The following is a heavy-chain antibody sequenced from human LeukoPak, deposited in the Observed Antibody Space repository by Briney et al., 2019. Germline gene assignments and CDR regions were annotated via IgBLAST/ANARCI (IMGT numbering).Heavy chain of an antibody. J-gene: IGHJ6*03. CDR2: INHSGST. CDR1: GGSFSGYY. D-gene: IGHD5-18*01. V-gene: IGHV4-34*01. Sequence: PSETLSLTCAVYGGSFSGYYWSWIRQPPGKGLEWIGEINHSGSTNYNPSLKSRVTISVDTSKNQFSLKLSSVTAADTAVYYCARDGGSYGYYYYYYMDVWGKGTTVTVSS. CDR3: ARDGGSYGYYYYYYMDV.